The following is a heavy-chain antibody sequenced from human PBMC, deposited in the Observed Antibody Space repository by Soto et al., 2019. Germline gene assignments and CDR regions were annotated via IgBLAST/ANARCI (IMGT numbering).Heavy chain of an antibody. CDR2: IYYSGST. J-gene: IGHJ4*02. CDR1: GGSISSSSYY. Sequence: QLQLQESGPGLVKPSETLSLTCTVSGGSISSSSYYWGWIRQPPGKGLEWIGSIYYSGSTYYNPSLKSRVTISVDTSKNQFSLKLGSVTAADTAVYYCARLPRGYCSGGSCWTYYFDYWGQGTLVTVSS. D-gene: IGHD2-15*01. V-gene: IGHV4-39*01. CDR3: ARLPRGYCSGGSCWTYYFDY.